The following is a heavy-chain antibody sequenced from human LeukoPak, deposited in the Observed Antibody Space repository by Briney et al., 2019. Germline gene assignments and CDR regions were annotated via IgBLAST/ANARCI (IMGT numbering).Heavy chain of an antibody. CDR3: AAGFSNRGYIY. Sequence: SVKVSCKASGLTFRTSAMQWVRQTRGQGLEWIGWTVLGSGDTNYAQSLKERVTITRDMSTSTAYMELSSLRSEDTAMYYCAAGFSNRGYIYWGQGTLVTVSS. CDR2: TVLGSGDT. J-gene: IGHJ4*02. V-gene: IGHV1-58*02. D-gene: IGHD6-13*01. CDR1: GLTFRTSA.